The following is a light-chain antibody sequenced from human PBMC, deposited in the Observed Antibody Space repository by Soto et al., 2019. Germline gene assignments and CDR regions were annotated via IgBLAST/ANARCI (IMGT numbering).Light chain of an antibody. CDR2: GAS. CDR3: QQYNNWPLT. Sequence: ITQSPSSLSASVGDRVTIPCRASQSISIYLAWDQQKPGQPPRLLXYGASTMATDIPARFSGSGSGTDSTLTISSLQSEDFAVYYCQQYNNWPLTFGGGTKLDI. V-gene: IGKV3D-15*01. CDR1: QSISIY. J-gene: IGKJ4*01.